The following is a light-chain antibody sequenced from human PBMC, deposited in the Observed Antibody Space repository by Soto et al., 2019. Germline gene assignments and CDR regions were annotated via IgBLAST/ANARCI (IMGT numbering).Light chain of an antibody. J-gene: IGKJ1*01. Sequence: DIQLTQSPSFLSGSVGDRVTITFRASQTISSWLAWYQQKPGKAPKLLIYKASTLKSGVPSRFSGSGSGTEFTLTISSLQPDDFATYYCQHYNSYSEEFGQGTKVDIK. V-gene: IGKV1-5*03. CDR1: QTISSW. CDR2: KAS. CDR3: QHYNSYSEE.